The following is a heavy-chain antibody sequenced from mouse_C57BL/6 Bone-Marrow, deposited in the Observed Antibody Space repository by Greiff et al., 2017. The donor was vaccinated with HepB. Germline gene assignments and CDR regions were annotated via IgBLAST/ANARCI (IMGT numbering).Heavy chain of an antibody. J-gene: IGHJ1*03. Sequence: QVTLKVSGPGILQPSQTLSLTCSFSGFSLSTFGMGVGWIRQPSGKGLEWLEHIWWDDDKYYNPVLKSRLTISKDTSKNQVFLKIANVDTADTATYYCEGGNYGYWYFDVWGTGTTVTVSS. CDR1: GFSLSTFGMG. D-gene: IGHD2-1*01. CDR2: IWWDDDK. V-gene: IGHV8-8*01. CDR3: EGGNYGYWYFDV.